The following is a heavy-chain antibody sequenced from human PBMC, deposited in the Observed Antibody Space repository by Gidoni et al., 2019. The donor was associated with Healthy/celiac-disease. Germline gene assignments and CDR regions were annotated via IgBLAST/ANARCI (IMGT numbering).Heavy chain of an antibody. Sequence: QVQLVESGGGVVQPGRSLRLSCAASGFTFSSYGMHWVRQAPGKGLEWVAVISYDGSNKYYADSVKGRFTISRDNSKNTLYLQMNSLRAEDTAVYYCAKDIYVGAFDIWGQGTMVTVSS. J-gene: IGHJ3*02. CDR1: GFTFSSYG. CDR3: AKDIYVGAFDI. V-gene: IGHV3-30*18. CDR2: ISYDGSNK. D-gene: IGHD3-10*02.